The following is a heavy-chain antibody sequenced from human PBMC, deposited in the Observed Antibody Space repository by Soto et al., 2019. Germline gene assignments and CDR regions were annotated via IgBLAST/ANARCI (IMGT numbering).Heavy chain of an antibody. Sequence: PGGSLRLSCVASGLDFRSYEMNWVRQAPGKGLEWVSNIRANDESIYYADSVKGRVSVSRDNAKNSLFLEMNSLRVDDTAVYYCARETLRDAIDIWGKGTMVTVSS. CDR3: ARETLRDAIDI. J-gene: IGHJ3*02. CDR2: IRANDESI. CDR1: GLDFRSYE. V-gene: IGHV3-48*03.